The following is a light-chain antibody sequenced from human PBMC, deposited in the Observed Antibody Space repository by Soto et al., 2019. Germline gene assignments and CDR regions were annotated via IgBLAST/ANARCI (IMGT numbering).Light chain of an antibody. V-gene: IGKV4-1*01. CDR1: QSVLYSSNNKNY. CDR2: WAS. Sequence: DIVMTQSPDSLPVSLGERATINCKSSQSVLYSSNNKNYLALFQQKSGQPPKLLIYWASTRESGVTDRFSGSGSGTDFTLTISSLLAEDMAVYYCHQYFNTPRSFGQRTKLEIK. J-gene: IGKJ1*01. CDR3: HQYFNTPRS.